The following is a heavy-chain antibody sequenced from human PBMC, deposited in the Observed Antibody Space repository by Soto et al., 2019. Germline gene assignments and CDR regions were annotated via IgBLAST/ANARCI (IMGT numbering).Heavy chain of an antibody. V-gene: IGHV4-39*01. CDR3: ARHRGRLACIAVAGRFDY. CDR2: IYYSGST. CDR1: GGSISSSSYY. D-gene: IGHD6-19*01. J-gene: IGHJ4*02. Sequence: PSETLSLTCTVSGGSISSSSYYWGWIRQPPGKGLEWIGSIYYSGSTYYNPSLKSRVTISVDTSKNQFSLKLSSVTAADTAVYYCARHRGRLACIAVAGRFDYWGQGTLVTVS.